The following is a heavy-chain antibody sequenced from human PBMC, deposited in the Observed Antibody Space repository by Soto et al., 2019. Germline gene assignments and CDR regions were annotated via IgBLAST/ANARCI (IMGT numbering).Heavy chain of an antibody. CDR3: ARDRDTSSHFTWLDP. Sequence: PGGSLRLSCAASGFTVSSNYMSWVRQAPGKGLEWVSVIYSGGSTYYADSVKGRFTISRDNSKNTLYLQMNSLRAEDTAVYYCARDRDTSSHFTWLDPWGQGTLVTVSS. V-gene: IGHV3-66*01. CDR1: GFTVSSNY. D-gene: IGHD2-2*01. CDR2: IYSGGST. J-gene: IGHJ5*02.